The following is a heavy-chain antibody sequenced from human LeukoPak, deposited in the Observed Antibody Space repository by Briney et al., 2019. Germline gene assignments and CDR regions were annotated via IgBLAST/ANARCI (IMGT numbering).Heavy chain of an antibody. Sequence: SETLSLTCTVSGGSISSSSYYWGWIRQPPGKGLEWIGSIYYSGSTYYNPSLKSRVTISVDTSKNQFSLKPSSVTAADTAVYYCARQPYYDFWSGYYGLDVWGQGTTVTVSS. CDR3: ARQPYYDFWSGYYGLDV. D-gene: IGHD3-3*01. CDR1: GGSISSSSYY. V-gene: IGHV4-39*01. J-gene: IGHJ6*02. CDR2: IYYSGST.